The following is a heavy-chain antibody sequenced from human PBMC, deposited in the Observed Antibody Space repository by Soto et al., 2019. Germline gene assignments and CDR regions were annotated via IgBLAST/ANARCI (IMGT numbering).Heavy chain of an antibody. V-gene: IGHV1-18*01. CDR3: ARELSTDSCAYYSFAY. CDR2: VSTNNADT. Sequence: QIQLVQSGPEVKMPGASVKVSCKTSGYTFTAYGLAWLRQAPGQRPEWMGWVSTNNADTNYAQKFQGRVSMTSDRSTTTTYIELRSLRSDDTAIYYCARELSTDSCAYYSFAYWGQGTLVTVSS. D-gene: IGHD3-16*01. J-gene: IGHJ4*02. CDR1: GYTFTAYG.